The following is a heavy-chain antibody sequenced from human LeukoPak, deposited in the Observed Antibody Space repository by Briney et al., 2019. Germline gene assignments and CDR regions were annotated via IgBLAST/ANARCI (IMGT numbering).Heavy chain of an antibody. J-gene: IGHJ4*02. CDR2: ISGSDGST. V-gene: IGHV3-23*01. CDR3: TKFDS. CDR1: GFIFKNHA. Sequence: GGSLRLSCVASGFIFKNHAMTWVRQTPGKGLEWVASISGSDGSTFYRDSVRGRFTISRDNSANTLFLQMKNLRPEDTALYYCTKFDSWGREVLVTVSS.